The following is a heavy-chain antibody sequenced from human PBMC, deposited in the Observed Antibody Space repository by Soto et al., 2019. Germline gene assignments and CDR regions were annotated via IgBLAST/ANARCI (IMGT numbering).Heavy chain of an antibody. CDR1: GASISGGDAY. CDR2: IYYTGST. V-gene: IGHV4-30-4*01. J-gene: IGHJ5*02. CDR3: ARGYGDYGDWFDP. Sequence: QVQLQESGPGLVKPSQTLSLTCTVSGASISGGDAYWSWIRQPPGKGLEWIGYIYYTGSTYLNPSVKRRLILAVDTSKNQSSLRLSSVTAADTAVYFCARGYGDYGDWFDPWGQGTLVTVSS. D-gene: IGHD4-17*01.